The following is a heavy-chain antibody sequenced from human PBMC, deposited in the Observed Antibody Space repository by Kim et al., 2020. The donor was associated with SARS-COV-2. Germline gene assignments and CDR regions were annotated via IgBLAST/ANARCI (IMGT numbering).Heavy chain of an antibody. J-gene: IGHJ3*02. CDR1: GGSISSGDDY. CDR3: ARENFGSGKYAFDI. V-gene: IGHV4-30-4*01. CDR2: IYYSGIT. Sequence: SETLSLTCTVSGGSISSGDDYWSWIRQPPGKGLEWIGYIYYSGITQYNPSLKSRVIISVDTSNNQFSLKLGSLTAADTAVYYCARENFGSGKYAFDIWGRGTMVTVSS. D-gene: IGHD3-10*01.